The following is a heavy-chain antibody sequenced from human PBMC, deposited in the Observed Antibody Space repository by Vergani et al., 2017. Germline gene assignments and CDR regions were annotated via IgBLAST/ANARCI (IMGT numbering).Heavy chain of an antibody. Sequence: QVQLVQSGAEVKKPGSSVKVSCKASGGTFSSYAISWVRQAPGQGLEWMGRIIPIFGTANYAQKFQGRVTITADESTSTAYMELISLRSEDTAVYYCASVKFLIWAACIWFDPWGQGTLVTVSS. V-gene: IGHV1-69*18. CDR1: GGTFSSYA. D-gene: IGHD6-13*01. CDR2: IIPIFGTA. J-gene: IGHJ5*02. CDR3: ASVKFLIWAACIWFDP.